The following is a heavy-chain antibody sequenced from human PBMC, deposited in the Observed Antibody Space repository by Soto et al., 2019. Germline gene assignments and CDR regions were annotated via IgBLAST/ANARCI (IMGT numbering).Heavy chain of an antibody. CDR1: GGTFSSYA. J-gene: IGHJ3*02. V-gene: IGHV1-69*01. CDR2: IIPMFGTA. CDR3: ARGRDDYNFEAFDI. D-gene: IGHD4-4*01. Sequence: QVQLVQSGAEVKKPGSSVKVSCKASGGTFSSYAINWVRQAPGQGLEWMGGIIPMFGTANYAQKLQGRVTITADESTSTAYMELSSLRSDDTAVYYCARGRDDYNFEAFDIWGQGTMVTVSS.